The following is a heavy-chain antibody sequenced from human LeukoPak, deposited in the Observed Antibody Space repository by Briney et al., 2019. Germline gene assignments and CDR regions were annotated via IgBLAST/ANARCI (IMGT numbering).Heavy chain of an antibody. D-gene: IGHD5-24*01. Sequence: GASVKVSCKVSGYTLTELSMHWVRQAPGEGLEWMGGFDPEDGETIYAQKFQGRVTMTEDTSTDTAYMELGSLRSQDTAMYYCATGGWLQLLDYWGQGTLVTVSS. V-gene: IGHV1-24*01. J-gene: IGHJ4*02. CDR2: FDPEDGET. CDR1: GYTLTELS. CDR3: ATGGWLQLLDY.